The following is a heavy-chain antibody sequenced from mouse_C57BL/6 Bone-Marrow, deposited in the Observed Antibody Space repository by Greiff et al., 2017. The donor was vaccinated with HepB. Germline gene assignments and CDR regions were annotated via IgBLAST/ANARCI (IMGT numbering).Heavy chain of an antibody. CDR2: IDPETGGT. Sequence: VQLQPSGAELVRPGASVTLSCKASGYTFTDYEMHWVKQTPVHGLEWIGAIDPETGGTAYNQKFKGKAILTADKSSSTAYMELRSLTSEDSAVYYCTRRNALYYSNYCGYFAYWGQGTTLTVSS. D-gene: IGHD2-5*01. CDR1: GYTFTDYE. J-gene: IGHJ2*01. CDR3: TRRNALYYSNYCGYFAY. V-gene: IGHV1-15*01.